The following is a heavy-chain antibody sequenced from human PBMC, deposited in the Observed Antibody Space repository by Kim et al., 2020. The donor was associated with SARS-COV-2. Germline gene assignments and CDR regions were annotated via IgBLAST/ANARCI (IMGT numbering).Heavy chain of an antibody. J-gene: IGHJ5*02. CDR3: AGHGGSSS. V-gene: IGHV3-23*01. CDR2: DGTT. D-gene: IGHD3-16*01. Sequence: DGTTYYADSVKGRFTTSRDNSTNTAYLQMNSLRAEDTAVYYCAGHGGSSSWGLGTLVTVSS.